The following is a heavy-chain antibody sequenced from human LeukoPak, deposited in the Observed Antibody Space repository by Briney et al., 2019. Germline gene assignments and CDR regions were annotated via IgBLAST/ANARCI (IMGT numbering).Heavy chain of an antibody. J-gene: IGHJ6*02. CDR1: GYTFTGYY. V-gene: IGHV1-69*04. CDR3: ARAQYYYGSGTVYYYGMDV. D-gene: IGHD3-10*01. Sequence: SVKVSCKASGYTFTGYYMHWVRQAPGQGLEWMGRIIPILGIANYAQKFQGRVTITADKSTSTAYMELSSLRSEDTAVYYCARAQYYYGSGTVYYYGMDVWGQGTTVTVSS. CDR2: IIPILGIA.